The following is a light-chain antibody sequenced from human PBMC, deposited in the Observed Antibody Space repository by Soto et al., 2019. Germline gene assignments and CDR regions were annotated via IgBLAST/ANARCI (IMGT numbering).Light chain of an antibody. V-gene: IGKV3-15*01. J-gene: IGKJ4*01. CDR1: QSVNSN. CDR2: GAS. CDR3: QQYNNWPLT. Sequence: EIAMTQSPATLSVSPGERATLSCRASQSVNSNLAWYQQKPGQAPRLLIYGASTRATGIPGRFSGSGSGTEFPVTISSLQSEDFAVYYCQQYNNWPLTFGGGTKVEIK.